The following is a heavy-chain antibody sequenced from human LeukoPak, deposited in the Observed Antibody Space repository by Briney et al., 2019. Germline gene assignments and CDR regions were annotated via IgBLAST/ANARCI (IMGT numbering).Heavy chain of an antibody. CDR1: SDSIFTSNW. Sequence: SETLSLTCTVSSDSIFTSNWWSWVRQPPGKGLEWIGRIYISGSTNYNPSLKSRVTMSVDTSKNQFSLKLSSVTAADTAVYYCARDRGTWNDDGFDYWGQGTLVTVSS. CDR3: ARDRGTWNDDGFDY. CDR2: IYISGST. D-gene: IGHD1-1*01. J-gene: IGHJ4*02. V-gene: IGHV4-4*02.